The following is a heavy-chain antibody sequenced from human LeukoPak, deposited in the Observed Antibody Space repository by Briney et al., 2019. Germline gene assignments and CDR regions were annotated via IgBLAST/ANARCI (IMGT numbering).Heavy chain of an antibody. Sequence: GGSLRLSCAASGFTFSSYAMSWVRQAPGKGLEWVSAISGSGGSTYYADSVKGRFTISRDNSKNTLYLQMNSLRAEDTAVYYCAKDSAAIVVVPAAPGPYYYYGMDVWGQGTTVTVSS. CDR3: AKDSAAIVVVPAAPGPYYYYGMDV. D-gene: IGHD2-2*01. V-gene: IGHV3-23*01. CDR1: GFTFSSYA. J-gene: IGHJ6*02. CDR2: ISGSGGST.